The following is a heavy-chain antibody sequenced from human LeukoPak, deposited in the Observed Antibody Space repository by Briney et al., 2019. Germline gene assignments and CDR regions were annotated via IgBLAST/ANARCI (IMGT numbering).Heavy chain of an antibody. J-gene: IGHJ4*02. V-gene: IGHV3-21*01. Sequence: GGSLRLSCAASGFTFSSYSMNWVRQAPGKGLEWGSSISSSSGYIYYADSVKGRFTISRDNAKNSLHLQMNSLRAEDTAVYYCARVGPYCSGGSCYDYWGQGTLVTVSS. D-gene: IGHD2-15*01. CDR3: ARVGPYCSGGSCYDY. CDR2: ISSSSGYI. CDR1: GFTFSSYS.